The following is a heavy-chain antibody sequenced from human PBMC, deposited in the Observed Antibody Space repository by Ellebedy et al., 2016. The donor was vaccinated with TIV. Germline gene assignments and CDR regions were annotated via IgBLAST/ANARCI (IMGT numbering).Heavy chain of an antibody. J-gene: IGHJ6*02. Sequence: PGGSLRLSCAVSGFTVSSNYMSWVRQAPGKGLEWVSIIYSGGSTYYADSVKGRFTISRDNSKNTLYLQMNRLRAEYTAVYYCARDSRSLGYNSGYYNEDYYYYGMDVWGQGTTVTVSS. CDR2: IYSGGST. CDR3: ARDSRSLGYNSGYYNEDYYYYGMDV. CDR1: GFTVSSNY. D-gene: IGHD3-22*01. V-gene: IGHV3-66*01.